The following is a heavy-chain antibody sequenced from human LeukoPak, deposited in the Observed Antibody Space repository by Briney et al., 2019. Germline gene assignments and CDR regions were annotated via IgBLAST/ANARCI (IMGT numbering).Heavy chain of an antibody. CDR1: GGSISSYY. CDR2: IYYSGST. Sequence: SETLSLTCTVSGGSISSYYWSWIRQPPGKGLEWIGYIYYSGSTNYNPSLKSRVTISVDTSKNQFSLKLSSVTAADTAVYYCARANHCGGDCYSQDYWGRGTLVTVSS. CDR3: ARANHCGGDCYSQDY. D-gene: IGHD2-21*02. J-gene: IGHJ4*02. V-gene: IGHV4-59*01.